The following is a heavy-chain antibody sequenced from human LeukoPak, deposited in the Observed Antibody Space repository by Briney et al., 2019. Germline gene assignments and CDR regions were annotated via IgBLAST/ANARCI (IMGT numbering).Heavy chain of an antibody. J-gene: IGHJ6*02. V-gene: IGHV1-69*02. CDR1: GGTFSSYT. CDR2: IIPILGIA. Sequence: SVKVSCKASGGTFSSYTISWVRQAPGQVLEWMGRIIPILGIANYAQKFQGRVTITADKSTSTAYMELSSLRSEDTAVYYCARGGYGSGSFYYYYGMDVWGQGTTVTVSS. D-gene: IGHD3-10*01. CDR3: ARGGYGSGSFYYYYGMDV.